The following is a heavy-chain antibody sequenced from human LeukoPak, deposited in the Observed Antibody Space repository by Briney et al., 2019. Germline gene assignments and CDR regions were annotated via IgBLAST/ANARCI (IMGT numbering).Heavy chain of an antibody. CDR2: IYHSGST. CDR1: SYSISSGYY. CDR3: ARDPRGGYCSSGVCYTGFDP. D-gene: IGHD2-8*01. J-gene: IGHJ5*02. V-gene: IGHV4-38-2*02. Sequence: SETLSLTCTVSSYSISSGYYWGWIRQPPGKGLEWIGSIYHSGSTYYNPSLESRVTISVDTSKNQFSMKLSSVTAADTAVYYCARDPRGGYCSSGVCYTGFDPWGQGTLVTVSS.